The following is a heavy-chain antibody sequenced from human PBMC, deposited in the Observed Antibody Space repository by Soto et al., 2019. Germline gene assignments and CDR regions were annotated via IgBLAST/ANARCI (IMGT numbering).Heavy chain of an antibody. V-gene: IGHV3-15*01. Sequence: PGGSLRLSCAASGFTFSNAWMNWVRQGPGKGLEWLGRIKSKVDGGTADYGAATKGRFNISRDDLKNMLYLQMNGLKPDDTAVYYCTTLSYLYYDGMDVWGQGTTVTVSS. J-gene: IGHJ6*02. CDR1: GFTFSNAW. D-gene: IGHD2-2*01. CDR3: TTLSYLYYDGMDV. CDR2: IKSKVDGGTA.